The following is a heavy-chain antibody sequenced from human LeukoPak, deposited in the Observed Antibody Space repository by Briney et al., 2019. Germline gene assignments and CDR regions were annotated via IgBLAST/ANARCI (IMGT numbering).Heavy chain of an antibody. CDR3: ARDPYYDSSGYYYGGNWFDP. CDR1: GGTFSSYA. CDR2: IIPIFGTA. Sequence: SVKVSCKASGGTFSSYAISWVRQAPGQGLEWMGGIIPIFGTANYAQKFQGRVTITTDESTSTAYMELSGLRSEDTAVYYCARDPYYDSSGYYYGGNWFDPWGQGTLVTVSS. D-gene: IGHD3-22*01. J-gene: IGHJ5*02. V-gene: IGHV1-69*05.